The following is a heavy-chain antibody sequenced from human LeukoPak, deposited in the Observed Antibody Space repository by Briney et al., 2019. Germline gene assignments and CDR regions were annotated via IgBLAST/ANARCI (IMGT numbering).Heavy chain of an antibody. D-gene: IGHD2-15*01. CDR1: GYTFTSYY. J-gene: IGHJ6*03. CDR3: ARDSVVVAAAPRLYYYYYYMDV. V-gene: IGHV1-46*01. Sequence: GASVKVSCKSSGYTFTSYYMHWVRQAPGQGLERMGIINTSGSSTSYSQKFQVRVTMTRDTSTSTVYMELRSLRSEDTAVYYCARDSVVVAAAPRLYYYYYYMDVWGKGTTVTVSS. CDR2: INTSGSST.